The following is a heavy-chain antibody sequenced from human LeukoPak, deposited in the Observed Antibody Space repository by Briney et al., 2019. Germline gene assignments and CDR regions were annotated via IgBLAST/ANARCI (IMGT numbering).Heavy chain of an antibody. J-gene: IGHJ4*02. D-gene: IGHD2-15*01. CDR2: ISSSSSYI. CDR1: GFTFSSYT. CDR3: ARDPDIVVVVAATPGYFDY. V-gene: IGHV3-21*01. Sequence: GGSLRLSCAASGFTFSSYTMSWVRQAPGKGLEWVSSISSSSSYIYYADSVKGRFTISRDNSKNTLYLQMNSLRAEDTAVYYCARDPDIVVVVAATPGYFDYWGQGTLVTVSS.